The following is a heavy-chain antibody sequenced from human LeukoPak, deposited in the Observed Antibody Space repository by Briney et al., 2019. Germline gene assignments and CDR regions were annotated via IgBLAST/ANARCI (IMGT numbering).Heavy chain of an antibody. V-gene: IGHV4-59*08. CDR3: ARGRGYDSLIIDY. D-gene: IGHD5-12*01. CDR1: GGSISSYY. J-gene: IGHJ4*02. Sequence: SETLSVTCTVTGGSISSYYWSWIRQPPGKGLEWIGYIYYSGSTNYNPSLKSRVTISVDTSKNQFSLKLSSVTAADTAMYYCARGRGYDSLIIDYWGQGTLVTLSS. CDR2: IYYSGST.